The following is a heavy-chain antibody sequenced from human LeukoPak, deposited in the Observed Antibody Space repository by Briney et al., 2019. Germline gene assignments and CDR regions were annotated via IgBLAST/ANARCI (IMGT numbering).Heavy chain of an antibody. Sequence: ASVKVSCKASGYTFTGYYMHWVRQAPGQGLEWMGWINPNSGGTNYAQKFQGRVTMTRDTSITTAYMELSRLRSDDTAVYYCARDRYCSGTTCLSTWFDPWGQGTLVTVSS. CDR2: INPNSGGT. D-gene: IGHD2-2*01. J-gene: IGHJ5*02. CDR3: ARDRYCSGTTCLSTWFDP. CDR1: GYTFTGYY. V-gene: IGHV1-2*02.